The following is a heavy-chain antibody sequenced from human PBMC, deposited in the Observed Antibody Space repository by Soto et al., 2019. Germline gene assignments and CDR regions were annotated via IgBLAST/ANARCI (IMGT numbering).Heavy chain of an antibody. Sequence: EVQLVESGGGLVQPGGSLRLSCAASGFTFSSYWMSWVRQAPGKGLEWVANIRQDGSEKYYVDSVKGRFTISRDNAKNSLYLQMNSLRAEDTAVYYCARDMIQAVAVPCPDYWGQGTLVTVSS. CDR3: ARDMIQAVAVPCPDY. CDR2: IRQDGSEK. D-gene: IGHD6-19*01. J-gene: IGHJ4*02. V-gene: IGHV3-7*01. CDR1: GFTFSSYW.